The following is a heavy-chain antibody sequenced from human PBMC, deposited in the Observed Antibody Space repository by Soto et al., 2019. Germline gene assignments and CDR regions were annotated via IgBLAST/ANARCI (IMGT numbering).Heavy chain of an antibody. V-gene: IGHV3-21*01. D-gene: IGHD2-2*01. CDR1: AFTFNNFP. CDR2: ITTTSTYK. Sequence: GGSLRLSCVSSAFTFNNFPMHWVRQAPGKGLQWLASITTTSTYKYYADSVKGRFSISRDNAKNSLYLELTNLRSEDTAVYYCAREKCSSTSCNHGMDVWGLGTTVTVSS. J-gene: IGHJ6*02. CDR3: AREKCSSTSCNHGMDV.